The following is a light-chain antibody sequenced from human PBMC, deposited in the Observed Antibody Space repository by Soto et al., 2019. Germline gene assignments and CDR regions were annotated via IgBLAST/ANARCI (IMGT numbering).Light chain of an antibody. J-gene: IGKJ5*01. CDR3: QQYNNWPPIT. CDR1: QSVSSK. V-gene: IGKV3-15*01. CDR2: GAS. Sequence: EIVMTQSPATLSVSPGERATLSCRASQSVSSKLAWYQQKPGQAPRLLIYGASTRATGIPARFSGSGSRTEFTLTISSLQSEDFAIYYCQQYNNWPPITFGQGTRLEIK.